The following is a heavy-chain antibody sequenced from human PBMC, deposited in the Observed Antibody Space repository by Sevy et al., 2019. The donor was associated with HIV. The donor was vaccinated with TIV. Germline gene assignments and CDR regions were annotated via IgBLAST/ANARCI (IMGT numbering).Heavy chain of an antibody. CDR2: IRSKANSYAT. D-gene: IGHD3-10*01. CDR3: TRLINYYGSGSYYNGYYYGMDV. V-gene: IGHV3-73*01. Sequence: GGSLRLSCAASGFTFSGSAMHWVRQASGKGLEWVGRIRSKANSYATAYAASVKGRFTISRDDSKNTAYLQMNSLKTDDTAVYYCTRLINYYGSGSYYNGYYYGMDVWGQGTTVTVSS. CDR1: GFTFSGSA. J-gene: IGHJ6*02.